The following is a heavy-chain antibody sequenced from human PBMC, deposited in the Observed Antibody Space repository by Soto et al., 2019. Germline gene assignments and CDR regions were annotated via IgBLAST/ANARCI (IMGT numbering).Heavy chain of an antibody. V-gene: IGHV3-23*01. J-gene: IGHJ4*02. CDR2: ISGSGDRT. D-gene: IGHD3-16*02. CDR1: GFTFSTYA. CDR3: AKASTYEYVWGSFRYYFAH. Sequence: EVQMLQSGGGLVQPGGSLRLSCEASGFTFSTYAMSWVRQAPGKGLEWVSGISGSGDRTHYADSVKGRFSISRDNSQNTLHLQMNSLRAEDTAVYYCAKASTYEYVWGSFRYYFAHWGQGALVTVSS.